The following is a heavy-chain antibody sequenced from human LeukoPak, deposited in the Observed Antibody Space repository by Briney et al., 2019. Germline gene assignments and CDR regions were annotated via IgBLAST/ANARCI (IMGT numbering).Heavy chain of an antibody. CDR1: GYTFTSYD. J-gene: IGHJ3*02. CDR3: ASLGTVVVVAATPGDAFDI. Sequence: ASVKVSCKASGYTFTSYDINWVRQAPGQGLEWMGIINPSGGSTSYAQKFQGRVTMTRDTSTSTVYMELSSLRSEDTAVYYCASLGTVVVVAATPGDAFDIWGQGTMVTVSS. V-gene: IGHV1-46*01. CDR2: INPSGGST. D-gene: IGHD2-15*01.